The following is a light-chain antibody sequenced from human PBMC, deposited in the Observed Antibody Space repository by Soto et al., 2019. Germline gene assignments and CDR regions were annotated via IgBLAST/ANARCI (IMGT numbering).Light chain of an antibody. J-gene: IGKJ1*01. CDR2: GAS. CDR3: QQYNRWPRA. CDR1: QSVSSN. Sequence: ELVMTQSPATQSISPVESAILSFRASQSVSSNLAWYQQKPGQAPRLLIYGASTRPIGIPARFSGTGSETEFTLTIRSLQSEDFAVYYCQQYNRWPRAFGQGAKVDI. V-gene: IGKV3-15*01.